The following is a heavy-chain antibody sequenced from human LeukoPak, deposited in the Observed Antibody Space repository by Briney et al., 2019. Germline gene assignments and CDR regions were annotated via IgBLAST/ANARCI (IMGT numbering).Heavy chain of an antibody. Sequence: SETLSLTCTVSGGSISSYYWSWIRQPPGKGLEWIGYIYYSGSTNYNPSLKNRVTISVDTSKNQFSLKLSSVTAADTAVYYCAVDTAMVGDYYYGMDVWGQGTTVTVSS. V-gene: IGHV4-59*08. D-gene: IGHD5-18*01. J-gene: IGHJ6*02. CDR3: AVDTAMVGDYYYGMDV. CDR1: GGSISSYY. CDR2: IYYSGST.